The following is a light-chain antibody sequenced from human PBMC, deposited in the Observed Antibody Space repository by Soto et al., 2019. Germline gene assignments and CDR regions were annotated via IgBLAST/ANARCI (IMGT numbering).Light chain of an antibody. Sequence: EIVLTQSPGTLSLSPGERATLSCRASQSVVTNSVSWYQQKPGQAPRLIIYGASNRATGIPDRFSGRGSGTDFPLTISRLEPEDCAVYYCHQYGGPRWTFGQGTKVEIK. V-gene: IGKV3-20*01. CDR2: GAS. CDR3: HQYGGPRWT. J-gene: IGKJ1*01. CDR1: QSVVTNS.